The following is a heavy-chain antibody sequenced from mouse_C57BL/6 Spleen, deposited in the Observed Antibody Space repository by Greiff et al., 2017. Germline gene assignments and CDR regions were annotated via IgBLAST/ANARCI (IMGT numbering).Heavy chain of an antibody. CDR2: IWRGGST. D-gene: IGHD4-1*01. CDR3: ANLWDVSWYFDV. V-gene: IGHV2-5*01. J-gene: IGHJ1*03. CDR1: GFSLTSYG. Sequence: VKLVESGPGLVQPSQSLSITCTVSGFSLTSYGVHWVRQSPGKGLEWLGVIWRGGSTDYNAAFLSRLSITKDNSKSQVFFKMNSLQADDTAIYYCANLWDVSWYFDVWGTGTTVTVSS.